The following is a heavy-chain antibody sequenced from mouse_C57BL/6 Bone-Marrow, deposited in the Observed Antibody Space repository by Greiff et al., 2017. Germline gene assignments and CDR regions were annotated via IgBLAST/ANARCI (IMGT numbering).Heavy chain of an antibody. Sequence: EVQLLESGDGLAKPGGSLKLSCAASGFTFISYAMSWVRPTPAKGLEWVAYISSGCDYIYYADTLTGRFTISRDNAKNSLYLHMRSLKSEDTAMYYCSRERFYALDYWGQGTLVTVSS. CDR2: ISSGCDYI. CDR1: GFTFISYA. J-gene: IGHJ4*01. CDR3: SRERFYALDY. V-gene: IGHV5-9-1*02.